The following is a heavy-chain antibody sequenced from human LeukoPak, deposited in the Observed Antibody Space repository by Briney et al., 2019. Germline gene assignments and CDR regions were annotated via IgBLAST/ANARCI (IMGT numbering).Heavy chain of an antibody. D-gene: IGHD2-2*01. J-gene: IGHJ6*03. V-gene: IGHV3-48*03. CDR3: ARDRGCSSTSRSDMDV. CDR1: GFTFSSYE. CDR2: ISSSGSTI. Sequence: PGGSLRLSCAASGFTFSSYEMNWVRQAPGKVLEWVSYISSSGSTIYYADSVKGRFTISRDNAKNSLYLQMNSLRAEDTAVYYCARDRGCSSTSRSDMDVWGKGTTVTISS.